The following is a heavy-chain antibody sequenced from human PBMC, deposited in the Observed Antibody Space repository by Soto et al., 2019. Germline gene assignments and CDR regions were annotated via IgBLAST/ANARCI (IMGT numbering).Heavy chain of an antibody. Sequence: PSETLSLTCTVSGGSISSYYWSWIRQPPGKGLEWIGYIYYSGSTNYNPSLKSRVTISVDTSKNQFSLKPTSVTALDTAWYYCARSRRYSGYPPGYYYYGMDVWGQETTVTVSS. CDR2: IYYSGST. CDR3: ARSRRYSGYPPGYYYYGMDV. V-gene: IGHV4-59*01. CDR1: GGSISSYY. J-gene: IGHJ6*02. D-gene: IGHD5-12*01.